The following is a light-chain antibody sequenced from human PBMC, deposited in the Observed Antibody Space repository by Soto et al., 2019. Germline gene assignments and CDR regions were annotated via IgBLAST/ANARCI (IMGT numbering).Light chain of an antibody. Sequence: IQMTQSPSSLSASVGDRVTITCRASQGISNYLAWYQQQPGKAPKVLIYDASKLQTGVPSRFSGRGSGKDFTFTISSLQPDDSGTYYCQQFYDLPITFGQGTRLEI. CDR3: QQFYDLPIT. CDR2: DAS. J-gene: IGKJ5*01. V-gene: IGKV1-33*01. CDR1: QGISNY.